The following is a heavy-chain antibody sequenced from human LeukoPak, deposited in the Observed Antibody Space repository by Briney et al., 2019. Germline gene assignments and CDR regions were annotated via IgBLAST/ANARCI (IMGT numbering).Heavy chain of an antibody. V-gene: IGHV1-2*02. CDR3: ARDLGGPGKNRVLAPAARECPDY. D-gene: IGHD2-2*01. J-gene: IGHJ4*02. Sequence: ASVKVSCKASGYTFTGYYMHWVRQAPGQGLEWMGWINPKSGATNYAQKFQGRVTMTRDTSISTAYMELSSLRSEDTAVYYCARDLGGPGKNRVLAPAARECPDYWGQGTPVTASS. CDR1: GYTFTGYY. CDR2: INPKSGAT.